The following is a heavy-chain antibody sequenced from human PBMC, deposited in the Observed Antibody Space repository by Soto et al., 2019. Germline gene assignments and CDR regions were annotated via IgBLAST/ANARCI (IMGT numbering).Heavy chain of an antibody. CDR2: IIPILGIA. Sequence: QVQLVQSGAEVKKPGSSVKVSCKASGGTFSSYTISWVRQAPGQGLEWMGRIIPILGIARYAQKFQGRVXXXXXXXXXXXXXXXXXXXXXXXXXXXXXXXXXADVAFDIWGQGTMVTVS. CDR3: XXXXXADVAFDI. CDR1: GGTFSSYT. V-gene: IGHV1-69*02. J-gene: IGHJ3*02.